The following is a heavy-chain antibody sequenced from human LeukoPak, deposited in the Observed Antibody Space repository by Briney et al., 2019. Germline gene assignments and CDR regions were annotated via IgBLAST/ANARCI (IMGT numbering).Heavy chain of an antibody. J-gene: IGHJ4*02. CDR1: GSSFTNYW. CDR3: ARRSGYSRTFDY. Sequence: GVVLKISCQGSGSSFTNYWIGWGRPMPGKGLDWMGIIYPDDSDTTYRPSFQGQVTISADKSISTAYLQCSRLKASDTAMYYCARRSGYSRTFDYWGQGTLVTVSS. D-gene: IGHD3-22*01. CDR2: IYPDDSDT. V-gene: IGHV5-51*01.